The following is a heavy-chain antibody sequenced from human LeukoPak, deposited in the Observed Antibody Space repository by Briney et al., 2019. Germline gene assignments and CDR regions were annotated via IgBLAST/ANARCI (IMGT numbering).Heavy chain of an antibody. CDR3: AKVSGRIQIWPQPFGDGMDV. CDR2: ISGSGGNT. V-gene: IGHV3-23*01. J-gene: IGHJ6*02. D-gene: IGHD3-10*01. CDR1: GFTFSTDV. Sequence: GGSLRLSCAASGFTFSTDVMSWVRQAPGKGLECVSAISGSGGNTYYADSVKGRFTISRDNSKNMLYLQMDSLRAEDTAVYYCAKVSGRIQIWPQPFGDGMDVWGQGTTVTVSS.